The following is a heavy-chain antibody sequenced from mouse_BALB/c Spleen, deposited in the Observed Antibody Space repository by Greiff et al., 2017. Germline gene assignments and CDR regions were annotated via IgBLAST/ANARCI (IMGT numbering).Heavy chain of an antibody. CDR2: IFPGTGTT. CDR1: GYTFTSYW. Sequence: VQLQESGAELVKPGASVKLSCKTSGYTFTSYWIQWVKQRPGQGLGWIGEIFPGTGTTYYNEKFKGKATLTIDTSSSTAYMQLSSLTSEDSAVYFCARGDGSSSAMDYWGQGTSVTVSS. J-gene: IGHJ4*01. D-gene: IGHD1-1*01. CDR3: ARGDGSSSAMDY. V-gene: IGHV1S132*01.